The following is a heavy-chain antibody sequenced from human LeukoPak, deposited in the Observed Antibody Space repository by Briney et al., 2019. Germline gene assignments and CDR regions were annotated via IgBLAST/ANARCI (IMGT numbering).Heavy chain of an antibody. Sequence: GASVKVSCKASGYTSTSYGISWVRQAPGQGLEWMGWISAYNGNTNYAQKLQGRVTMTTDTSTSTAYMELRSLRSDDTAVYYCARDRTMVRGVISYYWGQGTLVTVSS. CDR3: ARDRTMVRGVISYY. V-gene: IGHV1-18*01. D-gene: IGHD3-10*01. CDR2: ISAYNGNT. J-gene: IGHJ4*02. CDR1: GYTSTSYG.